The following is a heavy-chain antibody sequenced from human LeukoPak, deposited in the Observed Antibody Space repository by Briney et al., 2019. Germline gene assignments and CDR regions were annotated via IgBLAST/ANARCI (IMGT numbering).Heavy chain of an antibody. CDR2: INHSGST. V-gene: IGHV4-34*01. J-gene: IGHJ4*02. CDR3: ARGQSPFVSSSSYFDY. Sequence: SETLSLTCAVYGGSFSGYYWSWIRQPPGKGLEWIGEINHSGSTNYNPSLKSRVTISVDTSKNHFSLKLSSVTGADTAVYYCARGQSPFVSSSSYFDYWGQGTLVTVSS. CDR1: GGSFSGYY. D-gene: IGHD6-6*01.